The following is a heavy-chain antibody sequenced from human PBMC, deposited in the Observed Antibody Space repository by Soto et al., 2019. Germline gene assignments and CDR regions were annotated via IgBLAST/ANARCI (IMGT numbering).Heavy chain of an antibody. CDR1: GGSISGHY. V-gene: IGHV4-59*11. Sequence: QAMLQESGPGLVKRSETLSLTCTVSGGSISGHYWSWIRQPPGKGLEWVGYISYTGSTNYNPSLKSPATISADTSKNQFSLRLRSVTAADTAIYYCARDPEWKNKYYMDVWGKGTTVTVSS. J-gene: IGHJ6*03. CDR2: ISYTGST. CDR3: ARDPEWKNKYYMDV. D-gene: IGHD3-3*01.